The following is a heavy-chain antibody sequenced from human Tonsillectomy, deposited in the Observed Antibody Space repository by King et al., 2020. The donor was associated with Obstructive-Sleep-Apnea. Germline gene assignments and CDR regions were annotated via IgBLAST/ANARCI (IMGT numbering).Heavy chain of an antibody. J-gene: IGHJ4*02. CDR2: ISYDGSNK. CDR1: GFTFSSYA. D-gene: IGHD2-2*01. V-gene: IGHV3-30-3*01. CDR3: ARDRPDIVVVPAAKSLDY. Sequence: VQLVESGGGVVQPGRSLRLSCAASGFTFSSYAMHWVRLAPGKGLEWVAVISYDGSNKYYADSVKGRFTISRDNSKNTLYLQMNSLRAEDTAVYYCARDRPDIVVVPAAKSLDYWGQGTLVTVSS.